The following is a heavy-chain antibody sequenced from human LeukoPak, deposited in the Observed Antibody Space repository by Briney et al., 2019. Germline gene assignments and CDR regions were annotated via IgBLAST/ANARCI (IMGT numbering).Heavy chain of an antibody. CDR2: IYYSGST. Sequence: NSSETLSLTCTVSGGSISSSSYYWGWIRQPPGKGLEWIGSIYYSGSTYYNPSLKSRVTISVDTSKNQFSLKLSSVTAADTAVYYCAARIYYYYYMDVWGKGTTVTVSS. CDR3: AARIYYYYYMDV. V-gene: IGHV4-39*07. CDR1: GGSISSSSYY. J-gene: IGHJ6*03.